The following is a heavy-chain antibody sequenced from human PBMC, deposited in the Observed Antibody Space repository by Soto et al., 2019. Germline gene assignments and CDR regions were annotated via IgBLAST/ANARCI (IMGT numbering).Heavy chain of an antibody. CDR2: IRNKANSYTT. Sequence: GGSLRLSCAASGFTFSDHYMDWVRQAPGKGLEWVGRIRNKANSYTTEYAASVKGRFTMSRDDSKNSLYLQMNSLKTEDTAVYYCARDRERCTISTTCYIGLNGWGQGTTVTVAS. V-gene: IGHV3-72*01. D-gene: IGHD3-3*02. CDR3: ARDRERCTISTTCYIGLNG. CDR1: GFTFSDHY. J-gene: IGHJ6*02.